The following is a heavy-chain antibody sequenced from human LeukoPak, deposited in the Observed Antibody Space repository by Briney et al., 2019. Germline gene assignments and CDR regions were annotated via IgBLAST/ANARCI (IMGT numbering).Heavy chain of an antibody. J-gene: IGHJ4*02. V-gene: IGHV3-74*01. CDR2: INSDGSST. Sequence: GGSLRLSCAASGFTFSSYWMHWVRQAPGKGLVWVSRINSDGSSTSYADSVKGRFTISRDNAKNTLYLQMNSLRAEDTAVYYCARGRSLGFLNYDFWSGYYTPVFDYWGQGTLVTVSS. D-gene: IGHD3-3*01. CDR1: GFTFSSYW. CDR3: ARGRSLGFLNYDFWSGYYTPVFDY.